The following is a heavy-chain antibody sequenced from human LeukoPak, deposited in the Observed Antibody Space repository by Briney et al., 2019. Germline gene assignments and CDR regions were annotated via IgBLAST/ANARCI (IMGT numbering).Heavy chain of an antibody. CDR1: KFSFSSYW. CDR3: ASPTPIAAVRWFDP. CDR2: INSDGSRT. D-gene: IGHD6-13*01. J-gene: IGHJ5*02. V-gene: IGHV3-74*01. Sequence: PGGSLRLSCAASKFSFSSYWMHWVRQAPGKGLVWVSRINSDGSRTNYADSVKGRFTISRDNAKNTLYLQMSSLRAEDTAVYYCASPTPIAAVRWFDPWGQGTLVTVSS.